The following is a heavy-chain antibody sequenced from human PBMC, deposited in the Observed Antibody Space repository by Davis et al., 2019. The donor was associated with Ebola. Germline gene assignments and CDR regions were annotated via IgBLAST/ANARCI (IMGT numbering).Heavy chain of an antibody. J-gene: IGHJ6*02. CDR3: ARVQVVVVAATHFSMDV. CDR2: VNAGNGDT. V-gene: IGHV1-3*01. CDR1: GYTFTNYA. D-gene: IGHD2-15*01. Sequence: ASVKVSCKTSGYTFTNYAIHWVRQAPGQRLEWMGWVNAGNGDTKYSQNFQGRVTMTTDTSTSTAYMELRSLRSDDTAVYYCARVQVVVVAATHFSMDVWGQGTTVTVSS.